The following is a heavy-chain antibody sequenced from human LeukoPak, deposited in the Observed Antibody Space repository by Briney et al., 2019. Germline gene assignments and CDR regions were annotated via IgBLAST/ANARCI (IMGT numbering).Heavy chain of an antibody. J-gene: IGHJ4*02. CDR2: INQDGSEE. CDR1: GFTFSHYW. Sequence: RSGGSLRLSCAASGFTFSHYWMTWVRQAPGKGLGWVAQINQDGSEEYYMDSVKARFTISRDNAKNSVFLQMNSLRAEDTAVYYCVRDGGVSGYDLLDYWGQGTLVTVSS. V-gene: IGHV3-7*01. D-gene: IGHD5-12*01. CDR3: VRDGGVSGYDLLDY.